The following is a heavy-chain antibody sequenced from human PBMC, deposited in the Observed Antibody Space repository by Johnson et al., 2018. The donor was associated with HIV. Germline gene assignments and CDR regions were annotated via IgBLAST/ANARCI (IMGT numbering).Heavy chain of an antibody. CDR3: ASSQGSGEGAFDI. CDR2: INWNGGSI. Sequence: VQLVESGGGVVQPGKSLRLSCSASRFTFAYYGMTWVRQTPGKGLEWVSGINWNGGSIGYADSVKGSFTISRDNAKNSLYLQMNSLRVEDTAVYYCASSQGSGEGAFDIWGQGTMVTVSS. J-gene: IGHJ3*02. V-gene: IGHV3-20*04. D-gene: IGHD2-21*01. CDR1: RFTFAYYG.